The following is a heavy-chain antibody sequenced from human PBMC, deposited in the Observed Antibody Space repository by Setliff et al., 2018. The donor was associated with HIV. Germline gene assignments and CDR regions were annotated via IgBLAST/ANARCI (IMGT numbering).Heavy chain of an antibody. J-gene: IGHJ3*02. Sequence: GGSLRLSCAGSGFNFKNAWMSWVRQAPGKGLEWVGRIKSRVDGETTAYAAPLKGRFTISRDDSKNTLYLQMDSLSTEDTAVYYCILLGMHGAFDIWGQGTVVTVSS. CDR3: ILLGMHGAFDI. V-gene: IGHV3-15*01. CDR1: GFNFKNAW. CDR2: IKSRVDGETT. D-gene: IGHD7-27*01.